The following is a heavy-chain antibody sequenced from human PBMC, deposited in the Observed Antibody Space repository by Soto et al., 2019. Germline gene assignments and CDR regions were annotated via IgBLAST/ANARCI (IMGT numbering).Heavy chain of an antibody. CDR1: GGTFSSYA. V-gene: IGHV1-69*01. CDR2: IIPIFGTA. J-gene: IGHJ6*02. CDR3: ARGGYDIWTGYYSYYYYGMDV. Sequence: QVQLVQSGAEVKKPGSSVKVSCKASGGTFSSYAISWVRQAPGQGLEWMGGIIPIFGTANYAQKFQGRVTITADESTSTAYMELSSLRSEDTAVYYCARGGYDIWTGYYSYYYYGMDVWGQGTTVTVSS. D-gene: IGHD3-9*01.